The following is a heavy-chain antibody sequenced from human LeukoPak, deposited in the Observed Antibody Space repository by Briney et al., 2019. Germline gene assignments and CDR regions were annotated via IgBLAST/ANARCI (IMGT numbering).Heavy chain of an antibody. CDR2: IIPIFGTA. D-gene: IGHD3-16*01. CDR3: ARVTCGWQFGGYYYYYYMDV. V-gene: IGHV1-69*05. J-gene: IGHJ6*03. CDR1: GGTFSSYA. Sequence: SVKVSCKASGGTFSSYAISWVSQAPVERLEWRGGIIPIFGTANYAQKFQGRVTITTDESTSTAYMELSSLRSEDTAVYYCARVTCGWQFGGYYYYYYMDVWGKGTTVTVSS.